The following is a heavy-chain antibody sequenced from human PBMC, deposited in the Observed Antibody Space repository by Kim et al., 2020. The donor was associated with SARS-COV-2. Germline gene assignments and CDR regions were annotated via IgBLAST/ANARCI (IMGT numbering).Heavy chain of an antibody. CDR1: GGSISSSSYY. J-gene: IGHJ4*02. CDR3: ARDISYYDNSGLGGIDY. CDR2: IYYSGST. V-gene: IGHV4-39*07. Sequence: SETLSLTCTVSGGSISSSSYYWGWIRRPPGKGLEWIGSIYYSGSTYYNPSLKSRVTILVDTSKNQFSLKLSSVTAADTAVYYCARDISYYDNSGLGGIDYWGQGTLVTVSS. D-gene: IGHD3-22*01.